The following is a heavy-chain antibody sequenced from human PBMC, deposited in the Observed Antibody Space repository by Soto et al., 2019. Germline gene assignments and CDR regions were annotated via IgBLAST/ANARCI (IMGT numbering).Heavy chain of an antibody. J-gene: IGHJ4*02. CDR3: ASYPHVLLWCGEPGLFDY. D-gene: IGHD3-10*01. V-gene: IGHV3-21*01. CDR2: ISSSGSYV. CDR1: GFTFTTYS. Sequence: EVQLVESGGGLVKPGGSLRLSCEASGFTFTTYSMTWVRQAPGKGLEGVSSISSSGSYVYYADSVKGRFTISRDNAKNSLDLQMNILRTEDPAVYYCASYPHVLLWCGEPGLFDYWGQGTLVTVSS.